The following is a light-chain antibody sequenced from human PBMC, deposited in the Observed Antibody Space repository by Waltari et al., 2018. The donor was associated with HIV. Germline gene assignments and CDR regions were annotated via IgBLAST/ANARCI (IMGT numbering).Light chain of an antibody. Sequence: DIVMTQSPVSLAVSLGERATINCKSRQSVLYSSNNKNYLAWYQQKPGQPPKLLIYWASTRESGVPDRFSGSGSGTDFTLTISSLQAEDVAVYYCQQYYSTLTFGGGTKVEIK. CDR3: QQYYSTLT. V-gene: IGKV4-1*01. CDR1: QSVLYSSNNKNY. J-gene: IGKJ4*01. CDR2: WAS.